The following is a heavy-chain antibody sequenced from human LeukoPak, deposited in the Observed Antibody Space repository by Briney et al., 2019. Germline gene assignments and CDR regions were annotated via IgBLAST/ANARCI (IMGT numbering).Heavy chain of an antibody. CDR1: GFIFRSYD. Sequence: GGSLRLSCEASGFIFRSYDMAWVRQAPGKGLDWIAYIGGRTNYIFYADSVKGRFTISRDNSKNTLYLQMNSLRAEDTAVYYCAKRLFDYWGQGTLVTVSS. CDR3: AKRLFDY. J-gene: IGHJ4*02. CDR2: IGGRTNYI. V-gene: IGHV3-48*03.